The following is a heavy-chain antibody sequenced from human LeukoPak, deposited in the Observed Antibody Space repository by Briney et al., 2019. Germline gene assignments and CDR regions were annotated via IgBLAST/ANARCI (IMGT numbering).Heavy chain of an antibody. V-gene: IGHV1-2*02. CDR1: GYTFTDYY. Sequence: ASVKVSCKASGYTFTDYYMHWVRQAPGQGLEWMGWINPNSGGTNYAQKFQGRVTMTRDTSISTAYMELSRPTSDDTAVYYCARGVAGPYYYYYMDVWGRGTTVTVSS. CDR3: ARGVAGPYYYYYMDV. D-gene: IGHD6-19*01. CDR2: INPNSGGT. J-gene: IGHJ6*03.